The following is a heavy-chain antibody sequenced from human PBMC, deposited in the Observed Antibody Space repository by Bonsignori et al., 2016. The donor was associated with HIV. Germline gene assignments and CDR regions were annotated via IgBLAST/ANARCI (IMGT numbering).Heavy chain of an antibody. J-gene: IGHJ6*03. D-gene: IGHD2-8*01. CDR2: INYSGNT. Sequence: GSLRLSCAVYGGSLSGYYWSWIRQPPGKGLEWIGEINYSGNTNYNPSLKSRVTMSLDTSKKQFSLNLTSVTAADTAIYYCVRGGVVVMVYAHNYYYMDVWGKGSTVTVSS. CDR1: GGSLSGYY. V-gene: IGHV4-34*01. CDR3: VRGGVVVMVYAHNYYYMDV.